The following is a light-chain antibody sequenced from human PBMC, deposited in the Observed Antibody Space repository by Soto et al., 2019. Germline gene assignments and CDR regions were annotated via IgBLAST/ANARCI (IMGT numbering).Light chain of an antibody. J-gene: IGKJ1*01. CDR2: DAS. V-gene: IGKV3-11*01. CDR3: QQRSNWPRT. CDR1: QSVSSY. Sequence: EIVLTQSPAPLSLSPGERATLSCRASQSVSSYLAWYQQKPGQAPRLLIYDASNRATGIPARFSGSGSGTDFTLTISSLEPEDFAVYYCQQRSNWPRTCGQGTKVEIK.